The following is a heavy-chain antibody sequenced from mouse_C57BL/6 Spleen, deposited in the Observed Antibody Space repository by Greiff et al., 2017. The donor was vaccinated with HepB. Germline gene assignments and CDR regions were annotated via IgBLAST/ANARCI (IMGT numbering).Heavy chain of an antibody. CDR1: GYTFTSYW. Sequence: VQLQQPGAELVKPGASVKLSCKASGYTFTSYWMHWVKQRPGRGLEWIGRIDPNSGGTKYNEKFKSKATLTVDTPSSTAYMQLSSLTSEDSAVYYWARWGGVPRYYYDYEEWYFDVWGTGTTVTVSS. CDR3: ARWGGVPRYYYDYEEWYFDV. J-gene: IGHJ1*03. V-gene: IGHV1-72*01. CDR2: IDPNSGGT. D-gene: IGHD2-4*01.